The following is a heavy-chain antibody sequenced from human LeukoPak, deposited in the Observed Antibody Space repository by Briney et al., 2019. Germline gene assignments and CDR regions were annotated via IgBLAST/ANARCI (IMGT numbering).Heavy chain of an antibody. Sequence: GASVKVSCKASGYTFTSYGISWVRQAPGQGLEWMGWISAYNGNTNYAQKLQGRVTMTTDTSTSTAYMELRSLRSDDTAVYYCARGLPYYYDSSGYSDYFGYWGQGTLVTVSS. CDR2: ISAYNGNT. V-gene: IGHV1-18*04. D-gene: IGHD3-22*01. J-gene: IGHJ4*02. CDR1: GYTFTSYG. CDR3: ARGLPYYYDSSGYSDYFGY.